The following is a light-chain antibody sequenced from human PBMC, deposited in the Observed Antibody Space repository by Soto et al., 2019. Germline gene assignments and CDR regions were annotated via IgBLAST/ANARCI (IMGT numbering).Light chain of an antibody. V-gene: IGKV1-5*01. J-gene: IGKJ1*01. CDR1: QSISSW. Sequence: DIQMTQSPSTLSASVGYRVTITCRASQSISSWLAWYQQKPGKAPKLLIYDASSLERGVPSRFSGSGSGTEFTLTISSLQPDDFATYYCQQYNSYQWTFGQGTKVDI. CDR2: DAS. CDR3: QQYNSYQWT.